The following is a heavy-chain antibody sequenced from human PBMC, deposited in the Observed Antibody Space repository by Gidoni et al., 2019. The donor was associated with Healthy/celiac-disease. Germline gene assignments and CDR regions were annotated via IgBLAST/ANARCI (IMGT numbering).Heavy chain of an antibody. CDR2: ISGSGGST. CDR3: AKFEGSGRLLNYFDY. J-gene: IGHJ4*02. V-gene: IGHV3-23*01. D-gene: IGHD6-19*01. Sequence: EVQLLESGGGLVQPGGSLRLSCAASGFPFSSYAMSWVRQAPGKGLEWVSAISGSGGSTYYADSVKGRFTISRDNSKNTLYLQMNSLRAEDTAVYYCAKFEGSGRLLNYFDYWGQGTLVTVSS. CDR1: GFPFSSYA.